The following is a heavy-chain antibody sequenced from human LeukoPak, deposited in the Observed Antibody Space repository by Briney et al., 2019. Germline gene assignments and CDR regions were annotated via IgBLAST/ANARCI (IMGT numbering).Heavy chain of an antibody. CDR1: GGSFSGYY. CDR2: INHSGST. D-gene: IGHD3-9*01. J-gene: IGHJ3*02. V-gene: IGHV4-34*01. CDR3: ARRLRYFDWLLPGAFDI. Sequence: SETLSLTCAVYGGSFSGYYWSWIRQPPGKGLEWIGEINHSGSTNYNPSLKSRVTISVDTSKNQFSLKLSSVTAADTAVYYCARRLRYFDWLLPGAFDIWGQGTMVTVSS.